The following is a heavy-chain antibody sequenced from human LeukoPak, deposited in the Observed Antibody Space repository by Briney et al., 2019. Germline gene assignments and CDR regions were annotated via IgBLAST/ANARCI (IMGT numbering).Heavy chain of an antibody. CDR1: GGTFSSYA. D-gene: IGHD3-9*01. J-gene: IGHJ4*02. CDR3: AKNLLRYFDWCRFDY. V-gene: IGHV1-69*06. CDR2: IIPIFGTA. Sequence: ASVKVSCKASGGTFSSYAISWVRQAPGQGLEWMGGIIPIFGTANYAQKFQDRVTITADKSTSTAYMELSSLRSEDTAVYYCAKNLLRYFDWCRFDYWGQGTLVTVSS.